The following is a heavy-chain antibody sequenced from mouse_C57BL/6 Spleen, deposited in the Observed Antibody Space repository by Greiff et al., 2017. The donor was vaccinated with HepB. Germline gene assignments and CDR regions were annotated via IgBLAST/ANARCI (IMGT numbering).Heavy chain of an antibody. CDR2: INPSTGGT. D-gene: IGHD4-1*01. CDR1: GYSFTGYY. CDR3: ARRPKLGGYFDY. V-gene: IGHV1-42*01. J-gene: IGHJ2*01. Sequence: VQLKQSGPELVKPGASVKISCKASGYSFTGYYMNWVKQSPEKSLEWIGEINPSTGGTTYNQKFKAKDTLTVDKSSSTAYMQLTSLTSEDSAVYYCARRPKLGGYFDYWGQGTTLTVSS.